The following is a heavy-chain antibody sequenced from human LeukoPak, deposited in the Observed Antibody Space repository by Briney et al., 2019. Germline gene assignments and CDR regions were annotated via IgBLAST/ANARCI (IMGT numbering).Heavy chain of an antibody. CDR1: GGTFSSYA. D-gene: IGHD6-6*01. V-gene: IGHV1-69*13. CDR3: ARDPVQEAPQNWFDP. Sequence: GASVKVSCKASGGTFSSYAISWVRQAPGQGLEWMGGIIPIFGTANYAQKFQGRVTITADESTSTAYMELSSLRSEDTAVYYCARDPVQEAPQNWFDPWGQGTLVTVSS. CDR2: IIPIFGTA. J-gene: IGHJ5*02.